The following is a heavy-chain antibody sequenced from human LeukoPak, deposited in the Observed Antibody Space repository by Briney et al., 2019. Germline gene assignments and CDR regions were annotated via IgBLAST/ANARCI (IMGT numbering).Heavy chain of an antibody. CDR3: AREVVYYDSSGYYPDY. CDR1: GFTFSSYG. J-gene: IGHJ4*02. V-gene: IGHV3-33*01. D-gene: IGHD3-22*01. Sequence: GRSLRLSCEASGFTFSSYGIHWVRQAPGKGLEWVAVIWSDGSNKYYADSVKGRFTISRDNSKDTLYLQLNSLRAEDTAVYYCAREVVYYDSSGYYPDYWGQGTLVTVSS. CDR2: IWSDGSNK.